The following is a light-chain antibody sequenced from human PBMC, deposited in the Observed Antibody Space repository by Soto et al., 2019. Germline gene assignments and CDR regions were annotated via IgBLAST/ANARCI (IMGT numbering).Light chain of an antibody. J-gene: IGLJ2*01. CDR1: SSDVGGYNY. Sequence: QSALTQPASVSGSPGQSITISCTGTSSDVGGYNYVSWYPQHPGKAPKLMIYEVSNRPSGVSNRFSGSKSGNTSSLTISGLQAEDEADYYGSSYTSSSTHVVFGGGTKLTVL. CDR2: EVS. CDR3: SSYTSSSTHVV. V-gene: IGLV2-14*01.